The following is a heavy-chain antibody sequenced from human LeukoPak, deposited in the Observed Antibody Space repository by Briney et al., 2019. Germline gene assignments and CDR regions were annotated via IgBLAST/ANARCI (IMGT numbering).Heavy chain of an antibody. CDR1: GYTFTSYA. J-gene: IGHJ6*03. D-gene: IGHD3-3*01. CDR2: INTNTGNP. V-gene: IGHV7-4-1*02. CDR3: ASSPPSDYDFWSGYHYYYYYMDV. Sequence: ASVKVSCKASGYTFTSYAMNWVRQAPGQGLEWMGWINTNTGNPTYAQGFTGRFVFSLDTSVSTAYLQISSLKAEDTAVYYCASSPPSDYDFWSGYHYYYYYMDVWGKGATVTVSS.